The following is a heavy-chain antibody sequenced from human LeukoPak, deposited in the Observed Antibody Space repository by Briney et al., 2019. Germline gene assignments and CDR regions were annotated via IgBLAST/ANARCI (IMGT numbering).Heavy chain of an antibody. V-gene: IGHV3-33*01. J-gene: IGHJ4*02. CDR1: GFTFGGYG. D-gene: IGHD1-14*01. CDR2: IAYDGSRA. CDR3: TRYNNDHFDY. Sequence: GGSLRLCCAGSGFTFGGYGMHWFRQTPGKELEWVAVIAYDGSRAFYADSVKGRFTISRDNSKNTMSVQMDDLRAEDTAVYYCTRYNNDHFDYWGQGTLVTVSS.